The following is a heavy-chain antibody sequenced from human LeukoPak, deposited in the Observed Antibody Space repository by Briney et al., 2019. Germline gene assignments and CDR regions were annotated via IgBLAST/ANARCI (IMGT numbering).Heavy chain of an antibody. D-gene: IGHD3-22*01. V-gene: IGHV1-46*01. J-gene: IGHJ4*02. CDR3: ARYDSSGYPPRYYFDY. CDR1: GYTFTSYY. Sequence: ASVKVSCKASGYTFTSYYMHWVRQAPGQGLEWMGIINPSGGSTSYAQKFQGRVTMTRDMSTSTVYMELSSLRSEDTAVYYCARYDSSGYPPRYYFDYWGQGTLVTVSS. CDR2: INPSGGST.